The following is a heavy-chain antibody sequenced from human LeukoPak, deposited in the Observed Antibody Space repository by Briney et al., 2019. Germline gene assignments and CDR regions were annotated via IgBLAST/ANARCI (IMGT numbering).Heavy chain of an antibody. CDR3: ASVRVVSSTSNDNWFDP. Sequence: ASVKVSCKASGYTFTSYGISWVRQAPGQGLEWMGWISAYNGNTNYAQKLQGRVTMTTDTSTSTAYMELRSLRSDDTAVYYCASVRVVSSTSNDNWFDPWGQGTLVTVSS. CDR2: ISAYNGNT. V-gene: IGHV1-18*01. D-gene: IGHD2-2*01. CDR1: GYTFTSYG. J-gene: IGHJ5*02.